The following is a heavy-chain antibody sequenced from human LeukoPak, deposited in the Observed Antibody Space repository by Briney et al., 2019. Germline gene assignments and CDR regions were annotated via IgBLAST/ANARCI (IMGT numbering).Heavy chain of an antibody. J-gene: IGHJ4*02. D-gene: IGHD3-22*01. CDR2: IWYGGSNK. Sequence: PGGSLRLSCAASGFTFSSYGMHWVRQAPGKGLEWVAVIWYGGSNKYYADSVKGRFTISRDNSKNTLYLQMNSLRAEDTAVYYCARDRYYDSSGYYFDYWGQGTLVTVSS. CDR1: GFTFSSYG. V-gene: IGHV3-33*01. CDR3: ARDRYYDSSGYYFDY.